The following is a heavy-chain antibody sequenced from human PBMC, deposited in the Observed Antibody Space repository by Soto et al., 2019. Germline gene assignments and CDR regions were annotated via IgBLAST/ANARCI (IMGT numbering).Heavy chain of an antibody. Sequence: QVQLVQSGDEVRKPGSSVKVSCKASGYIFVNYGIAWVRQAPGQGLEWMGWISPYSGNTHYASKVQGRVTMTTDTSTCSAYIELASLTSDDTAVYYCAMVNNYVTPTPQDAWGQGTTVTVSS. D-gene: IGHD3-16*01. V-gene: IGHV1-18*01. J-gene: IGHJ6*02. CDR1: GYIFVNYG. CDR3: AMVNNYVTPTPQDA. CDR2: ISPYSGNT.